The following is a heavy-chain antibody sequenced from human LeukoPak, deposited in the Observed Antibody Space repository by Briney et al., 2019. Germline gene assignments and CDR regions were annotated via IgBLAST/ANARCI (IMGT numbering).Heavy chain of an antibody. CDR1: GYTFTSYW. V-gene: IGHV5-51*01. CDR2: IYPGDSDT. CDR3: ARGLLDIVVVPAALGVFDY. D-gene: IGHD2-2*03. J-gene: IGHJ4*02. Sequence: PGESLKISCKGSGYTFTSYWIGWVRQMPGKGLEWMGIIYPGDSDTRYSPSFQGQVTISADKSISTAYLQWSSLKASDTAMYYCARGLLDIVVVPAALGVFDYWGQGTLVTVSS.